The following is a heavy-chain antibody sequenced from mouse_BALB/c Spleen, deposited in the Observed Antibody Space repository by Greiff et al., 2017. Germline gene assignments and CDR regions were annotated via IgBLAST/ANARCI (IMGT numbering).Heavy chain of an antibody. CDR1: GYSFTSYW. CDR3: TIYYGNYGAMDY. V-gene: IGHV1-5*01. CDR2: IYPGNSDT. Sequence: EVQLQQSGPVLARPGASVKMSCKASGYSFTSYWMHWVKQRPGQGLEWIGAIYPGNSDTSYNQKFKGKAKLTAVTSASTAYMELSSLTNEDSAVYYCTIYYGNYGAMDYWGQGTSVTVSS. J-gene: IGHJ4*01. D-gene: IGHD2-1*01.